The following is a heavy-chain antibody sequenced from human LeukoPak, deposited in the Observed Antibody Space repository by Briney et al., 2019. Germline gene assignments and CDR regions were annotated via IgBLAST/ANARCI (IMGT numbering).Heavy chain of an antibody. D-gene: IGHD6-13*01. CDR3: ARDLYSSSWYGAFDI. CDR1: GFTFSSYG. V-gene: IGHV3-33*01. CDR2: IWYDGSNK. J-gene: IGHJ3*02. Sequence: GGSLRLSCAASGFTFSSYGMHGVRQAPGKGLEWGAVIWYDGSNKYYADSVKGRFTISRDNSKNTLYLQMNSLRAEDTAVYYCARDLYSSSWYGAFDIWGQGTMVTVSS.